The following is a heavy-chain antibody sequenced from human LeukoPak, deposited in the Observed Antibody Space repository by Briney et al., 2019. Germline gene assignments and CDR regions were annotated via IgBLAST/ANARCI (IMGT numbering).Heavy chain of an antibody. J-gene: IGHJ4*02. CDR1: GFTFSSYA. CDR2: ISGSGSST. Sequence: GGSLRLSCAASGFTFSSYAMSWVRQAPGKGLEWDSAISGSGSSTYYADSVKGRLTISRDNSKNTLYLQMNSLRAEDTAVYYCARSSGWFDYWGQGTLVTVSS. D-gene: IGHD6-19*01. CDR3: ARSSGWFDY. V-gene: IGHV3-23*01.